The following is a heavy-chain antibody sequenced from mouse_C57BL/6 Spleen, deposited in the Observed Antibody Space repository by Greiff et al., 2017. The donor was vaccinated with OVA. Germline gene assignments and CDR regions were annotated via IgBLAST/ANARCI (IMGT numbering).Heavy chain of an antibody. CDR3: ARRYYDDAMDY. Sequence: VHVKQSGGGLVQPGGSLKLSCAASGFTFSDYGMAWVRQAPRKGPEWVAFISNLAYSIYYADTVTGRFTISRENAKNTLYLEMSSLRSEDTAMYYCARRYYDDAMDYWGQGTSVTVSS. D-gene: IGHD2-4*01. J-gene: IGHJ4*01. CDR1: GFTFSDYG. V-gene: IGHV5-15*01. CDR2: ISNLAYSI.